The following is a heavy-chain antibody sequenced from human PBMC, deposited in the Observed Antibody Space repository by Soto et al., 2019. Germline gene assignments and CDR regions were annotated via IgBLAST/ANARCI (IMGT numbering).Heavy chain of an antibody. Sequence: SETLSFTCTVSGGSISSGGYYWSWIRQHPGKGLEWIGYIYYSGSTYYNPSLKSRVTISVDTSKNQFSLKLSSVTAADTAVYYCARDLYGSGSYYYYYYGMDVWGQGTTVTVSS. D-gene: IGHD3-10*01. CDR2: IYYSGST. J-gene: IGHJ6*02. CDR1: GGSISSGGYY. V-gene: IGHV4-31*03. CDR3: ARDLYGSGSYYYYYYGMDV.